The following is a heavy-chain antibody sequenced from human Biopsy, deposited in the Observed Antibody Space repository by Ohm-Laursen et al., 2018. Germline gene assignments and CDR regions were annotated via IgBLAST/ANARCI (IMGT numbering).Heavy chain of an antibody. V-gene: IGHV1-69*06. J-gene: IGHJ1*01. CDR3: ATKLTGYFHH. CDR1: AGTFSNYG. CDR2: NIPILGTG. D-gene: IGHD3-9*01. Sequence: SVKVSCKPPAGTFSNYGVNWVRQAPGQGLEWLGGNIPILGTGNYAQKFQDRVTVAADTSTSTVTMELRSLRSDDTAVYYCATKLTGYFHHWGQGTLVIVSS.